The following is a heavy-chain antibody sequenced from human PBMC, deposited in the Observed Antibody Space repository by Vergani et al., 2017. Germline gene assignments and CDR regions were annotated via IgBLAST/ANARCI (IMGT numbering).Heavy chain of an antibody. CDR1: GGSFSGYY. D-gene: IGHD4-11*01. J-gene: IGHJ6*02. CDR2: INHSGST. Sequence: QVQLQQWGAGLLKPSETLSLTCAVYGGSFSGYYWSWIRQPPGKGLEWIGEINHSGSTNYNPSLKSRVTISVDTSKNQFSLKLSSVTAADTAVYYCARGAPDYSNYDGMDVWGQGTTVTVSS. CDR3: ARGAPDYSNYDGMDV. V-gene: IGHV4-34*01.